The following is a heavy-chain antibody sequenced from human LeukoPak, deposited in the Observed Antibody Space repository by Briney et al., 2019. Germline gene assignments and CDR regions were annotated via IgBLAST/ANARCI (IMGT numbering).Heavy chain of an antibody. Sequence: KPSETLSLTCTVSGGSISSSSYYWGWIRQPPGKGLEWIGSIYYSGSTYYNPSLKSRVTISVDTSKNQFSLRLSSVTAADTAVYYCARDSASGWHHLDHWGQGTLVTVSS. CDR2: IYYSGST. CDR3: ARDSASGWHHLDH. D-gene: IGHD6-19*01. CDR1: GGSISSSSYY. J-gene: IGHJ4*02. V-gene: IGHV4-39*07.